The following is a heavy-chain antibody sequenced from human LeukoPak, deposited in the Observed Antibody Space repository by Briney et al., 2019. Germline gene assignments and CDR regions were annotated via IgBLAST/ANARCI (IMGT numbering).Heavy chain of an antibody. Sequence: SETLSLTCSVSGGSISSRSYYWGWVRQPPGKGQEWIGSTYYTGSTYYNPSLRSRVSISGDTSKSQVSLKVNSVTAADTAVYYCARLGAAPGPPHYFYYGMDVWGQGTTVTVS. J-gene: IGHJ6*02. CDR1: GGSISSRSYY. CDR2: TYYTGST. V-gene: IGHV4-39*01. CDR3: ARLGAAPGPPHYFYYGMDV. D-gene: IGHD6-13*01.